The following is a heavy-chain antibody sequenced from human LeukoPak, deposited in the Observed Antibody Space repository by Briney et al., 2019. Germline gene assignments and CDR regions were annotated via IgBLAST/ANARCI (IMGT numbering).Heavy chain of an antibody. J-gene: IGHJ6*02. CDR3: AREKVYYYYGMDV. CDR2: IYSGGST. Sequence: GGSLRLSCAVSGFSVSSNYMSWVRQAPGKGLEWVSVIYSGGSTYYADSVKGRFTISRHNSKNTLYLQMNSLRAEDTAVYYCAREKVYYYYGMDVWGQGTTVTVSS. V-gene: IGHV3-53*04. CDR1: GFSVSSNY.